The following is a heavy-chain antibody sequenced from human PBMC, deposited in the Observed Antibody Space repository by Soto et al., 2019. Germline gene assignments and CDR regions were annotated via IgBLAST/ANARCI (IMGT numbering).Heavy chain of an antibody. D-gene: IGHD2-15*01. CDR2: MYHSGST. CDR3: ARAHCSGGSCYSVQHWFDP. Sequence: QVQLQESGPGLVKPSGTLSLTCAVSGGSISSSNWWSWVRQPPGKGLEWIGEMYHSGSTNHNPSHKSPVTMSIDTSKNQFSLKLSSVPAADTAVYYCARAHCSGGSCYSVQHWFDPWGKGTLVTVSS. V-gene: IGHV4-4*02. CDR1: GGSISSSNW. J-gene: IGHJ5*02.